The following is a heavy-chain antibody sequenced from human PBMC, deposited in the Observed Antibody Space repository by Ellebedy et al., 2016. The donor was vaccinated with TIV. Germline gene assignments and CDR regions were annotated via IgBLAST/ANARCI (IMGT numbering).Heavy chain of an antibody. V-gene: IGHV3-11*04. D-gene: IGHD2-2*01. J-gene: IGHJ4*02. Sequence: GESLKISCAASGFTFSDFYMSWIRQAPGKGLQWVSYITTSGGTIYYADSVKGRFTISRDNSKNTVFLQMNGLRAEDTAVYYCARETRPTREDIEVVPDCVKYWGQGVLVTVSS. CDR1: GFTFSDFY. CDR2: ITTSGGTI. CDR3: ARETRPTREDIEVVPDCVKY.